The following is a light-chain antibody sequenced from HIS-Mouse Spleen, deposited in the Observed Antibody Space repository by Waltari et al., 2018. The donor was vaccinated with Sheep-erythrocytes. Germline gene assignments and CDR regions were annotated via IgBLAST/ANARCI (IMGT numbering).Light chain of an antibody. CDR2: DVS. CDR3: CSYAGSYNHV. Sequence: QSALTQPRSVSGSPGQSVTISCTGTSSDVGGYNYVSWYQQPPGKAPKLMIYDVSKRPSGVPDRFSCSKSGNPASLTISGLQAEDEADYYCCSYAGSYNHVFATGTKVTVL. J-gene: IGLJ1*01. V-gene: IGLV2-11*01. CDR1: SSDVGGYNY.